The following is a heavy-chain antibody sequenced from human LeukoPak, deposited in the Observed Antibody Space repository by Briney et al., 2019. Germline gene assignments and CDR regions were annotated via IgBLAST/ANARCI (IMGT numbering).Heavy chain of an antibody. D-gene: IGHD6-13*01. CDR3: ASFPSLAAAGWFDY. V-gene: IGHV4-34*01. J-gene: IGHJ4*02. CDR2: INHSGST. Sequence: PSETLSLTCAVYGGSFSGYYWSWIRQPPGKGLEWIGEINHSGSTNYNPSLKSRVTISVDTSKNQFSLKLSSVTAADTAVYYCASFPSLAAAGWFDYWGQGTLVTVSS. CDR1: GGSFSGYY.